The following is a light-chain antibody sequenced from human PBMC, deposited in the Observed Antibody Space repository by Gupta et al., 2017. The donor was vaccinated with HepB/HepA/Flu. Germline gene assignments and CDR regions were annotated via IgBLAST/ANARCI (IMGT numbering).Light chain of an antibody. Sequence: SYVMTQPHSVSVATGKTARITCGGNNIGSKSVHWYQQKPVQAPVLVVYDDSDRPSGIPERFSGSNSGNTATLTISRVEAGDEADYYCQVWDSSSDHPVFGGGTKLTVL. J-gene: IGLJ2*01. CDR2: DDS. V-gene: IGLV3-21*03. CDR1: NIGSKS. CDR3: QVWDSSSDHPV.